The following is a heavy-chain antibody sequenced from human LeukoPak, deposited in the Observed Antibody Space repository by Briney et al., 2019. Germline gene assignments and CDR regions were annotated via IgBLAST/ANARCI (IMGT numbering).Heavy chain of an antibody. CDR2: ISNVGLTT. CDR3: ACDFRYLGHDF. Sequence: GGSLRLSCAASGFTFSSYSMNWVRQAPGKGLEWIAYISNVGLTTYYAESVKGRFTISRDNAKNSLYLQMNSLRAEDTAVYYCACDFRYLGHDFWGQGTLVTVSS. J-gene: IGHJ4*02. CDR1: GFTFSSYS. D-gene: IGHD2-21*02. V-gene: IGHV3-48*04.